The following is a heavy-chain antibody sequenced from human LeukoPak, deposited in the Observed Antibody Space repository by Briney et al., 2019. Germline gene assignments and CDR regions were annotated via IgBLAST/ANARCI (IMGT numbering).Heavy chain of an antibody. CDR1: GGSISSYY. J-gene: IGHJ4*02. V-gene: IGHV4-4*07. CDR3: ARDLIGSTVNTGPCRDY. D-gene: IGHD4-17*01. CDR2: MYTSGST. Sequence: SETLSLTCTGSGGSISSYYWSWIRQPAGKGLECIGRMYTSGSTNYNPSHKSRVTMSVDTSKNQFSLKLSSVTAADTAVYYCARDLIGSTVNTGPCRDYWGQGTLVTVSS.